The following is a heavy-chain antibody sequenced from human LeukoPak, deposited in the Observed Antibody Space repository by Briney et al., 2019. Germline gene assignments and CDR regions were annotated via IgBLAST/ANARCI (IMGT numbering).Heavy chain of an antibody. V-gene: IGHV3-23*01. CDR3: AKDPLNYGGHYFDN. J-gene: IGHJ4*02. CDR1: GFTFSSYS. D-gene: IGHD4-23*01. Sequence: PGGSLRLSCAASGFTFSSYSMHWARHAPGRGLEWVSSISGRSDGPYYADSVKGRFTTSRDNSKSTMYLQINNVRAEDAAVYYCAKDPLNYGGHYFDNWGQGTRVTVSS. CDR2: ISGRSDGP.